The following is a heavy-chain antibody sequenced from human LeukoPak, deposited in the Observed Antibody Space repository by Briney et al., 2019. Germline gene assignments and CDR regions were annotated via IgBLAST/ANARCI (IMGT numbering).Heavy chain of an antibody. CDR1: GYTFTSYY. Sequence: ASVKVSCKASGYTFTSYYMHWVRQAPGQGLEWMGIINPSGGSTSYAQKFQGRVTMTRDTSTSTVCMELSSLRSEDTAVYYCARDPTMVRPGDYWGQGTLVTVSS. J-gene: IGHJ4*02. V-gene: IGHV1-46*01. CDR2: INPSGGST. D-gene: IGHD3-10*01. CDR3: ARDPTMVRPGDY.